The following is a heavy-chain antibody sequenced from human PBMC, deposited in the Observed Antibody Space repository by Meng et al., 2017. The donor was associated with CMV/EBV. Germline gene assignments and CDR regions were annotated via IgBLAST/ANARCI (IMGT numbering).Heavy chain of an antibody. J-gene: IGHJ4*02. V-gene: IGHV3-21*01. CDR1: GFTFSSYS. CDR2: ISSSSSYI. CDR3: ARDSRGYSYGSDY. Sequence: GVLKISCAASGFTFSSYSMNWVRQAPGKGLEWVSSISSSSSYIYYADSVKGRFTISRDNAKNSLYLQMNSLRAEDTAVYYCARDSRGYSYGSDYWGQGTLVTVSS. D-gene: IGHD5-18*01.